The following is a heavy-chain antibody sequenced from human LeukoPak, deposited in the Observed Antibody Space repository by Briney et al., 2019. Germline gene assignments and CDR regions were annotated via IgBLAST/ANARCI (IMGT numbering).Heavy chain of an antibody. CDR2: INHSGST. J-gene: IGHJ4*02. Sequence: PSETLSLTCAVYGGSFSGYYWSWIRQPPGKGLEWIEEINHSGSTNYNPSLKSRVTISVDTSKNQFSLKLSSVTAADTAVYYCARGPGKYCSGGSCYSAVKVRYYFDYWGQGTLVTVSS. CDR3: ARGPGKYCSGGSCYSAVKVRYYFDY. V-gene: IGHV4-34*01. CDR1: GGSFSGYY. D-gene: IGHD2-15*01.